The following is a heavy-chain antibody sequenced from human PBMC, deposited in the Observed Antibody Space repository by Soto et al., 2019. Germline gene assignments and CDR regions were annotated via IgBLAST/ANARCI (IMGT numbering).Heavy chain of an antibody. Sequence: EVQLVESGGGLVQPGGSLRLSCAASGFTFSTYYMNWVRQAPGKGLVWVARITSDGSSTTYEDSVKGRFTISRDNAKNTLYLHMNSLRAEDTAVYSRARERGGGFGDVWGQGTTVTVSS. CDR2: ITSDGSST. D-gene: IGHD3-10*01. V-gene: IGHV3-74*01. CDR3: ARERGGGFGDV. CDR1: GFTFSTYY. J-gene: IGHJ6*02.